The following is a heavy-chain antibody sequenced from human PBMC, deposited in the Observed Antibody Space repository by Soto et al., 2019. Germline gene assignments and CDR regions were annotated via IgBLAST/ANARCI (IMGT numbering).Heavy chain of an antibody. D-gene: IGHD3-10*01. Sequence: PLVIHCLTYPVAGGTSRGSVGRIWVSQHPGKWLAWSGEIYHSGSTNYNPSLKSRVTISVDKSKNQFSLKLSSVTAADTAVYYCARDSEVVRGVGPQAGLYYGLDV. CDR2: IYHSGST. CDR1: GGTSRGSVG. J-gene: IGHJ6*01. CDR3: ARDSEVVRGVGPQAGLYYGLDV. V-gene: IGHV4-4*02.